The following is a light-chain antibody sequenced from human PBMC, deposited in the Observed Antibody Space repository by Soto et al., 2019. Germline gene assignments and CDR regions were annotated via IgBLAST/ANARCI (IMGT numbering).Light chain of an antibody. CDR1: SSDVGASKY. J-gene: IGLJ1*01. V-gene: IGLV2-14*03. CDR2: DVS. Sequence: QSALTQPASVSGSPGQSITISCTGTSSDVGASKYVSWYQHHPGKVPKVLIYDVSHRPSGVSDRFSGSKSGNTASLTISGLQAEDEADYYCSSYTSSIIPYVFGTGTKVTVL. CDR3: SSYTSSIIPYV.